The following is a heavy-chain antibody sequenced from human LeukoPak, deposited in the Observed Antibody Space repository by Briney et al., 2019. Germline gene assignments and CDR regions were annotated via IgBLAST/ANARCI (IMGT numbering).Heavy chain of an antibody. V-gene: IGHV4-59*01. J-gene: IGHJ6*02. CDR2: IYYSGST. CDR3: ASLRSCSTPPPPHYYYGLDV. Sequence: PSETLSLTCTVSGDSISNYYWSWIRQPPGKGLEWIGYIYYSGSTNYNPSLESRVTISVDTSKNQFSLRLSSVTAADTAAYYCASLRSCSTPPPPHYYYGLDVWGQGTTVIVSS. CDR1: GDSISNYY. D-gene: IGHD6-13*01.